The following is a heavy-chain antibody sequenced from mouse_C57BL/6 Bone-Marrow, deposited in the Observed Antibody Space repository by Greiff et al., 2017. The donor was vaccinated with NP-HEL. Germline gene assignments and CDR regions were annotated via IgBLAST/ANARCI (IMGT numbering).Heavy chain of an antibody. CDR3: TPDHFPAY. V-gene: IGHV14-4*01. J-gene: IGHJ3*01. CDR2: IDPENGDT. D-gene: IGHD1-2*01. Sequence: DVQLQESGAELVRPGASVKLSCTASGFNFTDDYMHWVKQRPEQGLEWIGWIDPENGDTEYASKFQGKATITADTSSNTAYLQLSSLTSEDTAVYYWTPDHFPAYWGQGTLVTVSA. CDR1: GFNFTDDY.